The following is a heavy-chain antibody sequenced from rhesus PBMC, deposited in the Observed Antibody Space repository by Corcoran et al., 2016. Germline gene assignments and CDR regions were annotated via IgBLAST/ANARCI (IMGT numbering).Heavy chain of an antibody. CDR3: AREEGTVTTVYFEF. CDR1: GASISSTY. D-gene: IGHD4-23*01. Sequence: QVQLQESGPGLVKPAETLPLTCAVSGASISSTYWSWIRTHHGKVLEWIGRIYGSGGRTDYNTSLKRRVTMSIDTSKNQFSLKLSSVTAADTAVYYCAREEGTVTTVYFEFWGQGALVTVSS. J-gene: IGHJ1*01. V-gene: IGHV4S6*01. CDR2: IYGSGGRT.